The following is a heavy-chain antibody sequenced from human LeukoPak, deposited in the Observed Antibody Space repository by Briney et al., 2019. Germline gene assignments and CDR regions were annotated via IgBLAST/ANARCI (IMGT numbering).Heavy chain of an antibody. CDR3: ARSAQQIWFGELTPHGNWFDP. D-gene: IGHD3-10*01. J-gene: IGHJ5*02. CDR2: INTNTGNP. V-gene: IGHV7-4-1*02. CDR1: GYTFTSYA. Sequence: ASVKVSCKASGYTFTSYAMNWVRQAPGQGLEWMGWINTNTGNPTYAQGFTGRFVCSLDTSVSTAYLRISSLKAEDTAVYYCARSAQQIWFGELTPHGNWFDPWGQGTLVTVSS.